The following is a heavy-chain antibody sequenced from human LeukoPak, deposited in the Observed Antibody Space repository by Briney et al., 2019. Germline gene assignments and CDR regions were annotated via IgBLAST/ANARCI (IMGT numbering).Heavy chain of an antibody. D-gene: IGHD4-17*01. CDR2: IIPILGIT. J-gene: IGHJ5*02. V-gene: IGHV1-69*04. CDR1: GGTFSRYA. CDR3: ARSAYGDYDSSWFDP. Sequence: SVKVSCKASGGTFSRYAISWVRQAPGQGLEWMGRIIPILGITNYAQKFQDRVTITVDKSTSTAYMELSSLRSHDTAVYYCARSAYGDYDSSWFDPWGQGTLVTVSS.